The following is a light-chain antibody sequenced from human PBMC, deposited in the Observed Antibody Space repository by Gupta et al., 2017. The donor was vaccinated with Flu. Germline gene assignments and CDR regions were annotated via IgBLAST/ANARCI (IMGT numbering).Light chain of an antibody. CDR3: QVWDSSSDHCV. CDR2: DDI. CDR1: NVGSKS. Sequence: SYVLTQPPSVSVAPGQTARITSGGNNVGSKSVHWYQQKPGQAPVVVVYDDIDRPSGIPERFSGSNSGNTATLTITRVEAGDEADYYCQVWDSSSDHCVFGGGTKLTVL. V-gene: IGLV3-21*02. J-gene: IGLJ2*01.